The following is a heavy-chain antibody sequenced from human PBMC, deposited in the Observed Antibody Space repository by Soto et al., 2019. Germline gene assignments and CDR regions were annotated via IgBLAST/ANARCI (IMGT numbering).Heavy chain of an antibody. V-gene: IGHV4-4*02. CDR1: GGSISSSNW. J-gene: IGHJ5*02. CDR3: VRVGTGVYSGYDVARTYWLFP. D-gene: IGHD5-12*01. Sequence: QVQLQESGPGLVKPSGTLSLTCAVSGGSISSSNWWSWVRQPPGKGLEWIGEIYHRGSTNYNPSLKSRVTISVDKSENQFSLKLSSVTAADTAVYYCVRVGTGVYSGYDVARTYWLFPWGQGILVIVSS. CDR2: IYHRGST.